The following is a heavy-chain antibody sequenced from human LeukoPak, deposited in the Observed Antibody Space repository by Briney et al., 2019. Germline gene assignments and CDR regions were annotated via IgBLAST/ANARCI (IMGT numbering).Heavy chain of an antibody. CDR2: IYHSGST. D-gene: IGHD3-3*01. CDR1: GYSISSGYY. CDR3: ARPSLDYYDFGRDGAFDI. V-gene: IGHV4-38-2*02. J-gene: IGHJ3*02. Sequence: SETLSLTCTVSGYSISSGYYWGGIRQPPGKGREWIGSIYHSGSTYYNPSLKSRVTISVDTSKNQFSLKLSSVTAADTAVYYCARPSLDYYDFGRDGAFDIWGQGTMVTVSS.